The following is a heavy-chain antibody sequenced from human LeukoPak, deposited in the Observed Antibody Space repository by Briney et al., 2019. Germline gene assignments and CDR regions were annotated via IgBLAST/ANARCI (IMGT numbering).Heavy chain of an antibody. CDR1: GGSISSSSYY. CDR3: AENYYDSSGYYN. D-gene: IGHD3-22*01. J-gene: IGHJ4*02. CDR2: IYYSGST. V-gene: IGHV4-39*07. Sequence: SETLSLTCTVSGGSISSSSYYWGWIRQPPGKGLEWIGSIYYSGSTYYNPSLKSRVTISVDTSKNQFSLKLSSVTAADTAVYYCAENYYDSSGYYNWGQGTLVTVSS.